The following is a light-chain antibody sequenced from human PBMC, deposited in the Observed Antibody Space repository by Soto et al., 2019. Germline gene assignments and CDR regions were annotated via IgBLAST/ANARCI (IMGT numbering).Light chain of an antibody. CDR2: DAS. J-gene: IGKJ5*01. CDR1: QSVSKY. V-gene: IGKV3-11*01. Sequence: PGERATLSCRTSQSVSKYFAWYQQKPGRAPRLLIYDASSRATGIPARFIGSGSGTDFTLTISSLEPEDFAIYYCQQRNNWPSTFGQGTRLEIK. CDR3: QQRNNWPST.